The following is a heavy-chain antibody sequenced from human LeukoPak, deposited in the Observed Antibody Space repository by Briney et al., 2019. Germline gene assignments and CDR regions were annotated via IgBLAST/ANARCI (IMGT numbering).Heavy chain of an antibody. Sequence: GGSLRLSCAASGFTFSSYSMNWVRQAPGKGLEWVSSISSSSSYIYYADSVKGRFTISRDNAKNSLYLQMNSLSAEDTAVYYCARDLGVVPALGYWGQGTLVTVSS. V-gene: IGHV3-21*01. CDR1: GFTFSSYS. D-gene: IGHD2-2*01. CDR3: ARDLGVVPALGY. J-gene: IGHJ4*02. CDR2: ISSSSSYI.